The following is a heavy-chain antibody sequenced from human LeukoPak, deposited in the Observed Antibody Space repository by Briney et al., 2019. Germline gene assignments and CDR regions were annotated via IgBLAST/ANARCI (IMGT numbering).Heavy chain of an antibody. CDR3: ARDGLYSNSPNYYYYYYMDV. V-gene: IGHV3-21*01. J-gene: IGHJ6*03. D-gene: IGHD6-6*01. CDR1: GFTFSSYS. CDR2: ISSSSSYI. Sequence: GGSLRLSCAASGFTFSSYSMNWVRQAPGKGLEWVSSISSSSSYIYSADSVKGRFTISRDNAKNSLYLQMNSLRAKYTAVYYCARDGLYSNSPNYYYYYYMDVWGKGTTVTVSS.